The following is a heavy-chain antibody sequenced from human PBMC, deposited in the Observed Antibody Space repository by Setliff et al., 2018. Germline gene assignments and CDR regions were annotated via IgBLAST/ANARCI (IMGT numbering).Heavy chain of an antibody. CDR1: GGSFSGYY. CDR3: ARYSSPYYYMDV. V-gene: IGHV4-34*09. CDR2: IYHSGTT. Sequence: TLSLPCAVYGGSFSGYYWSWIRQHPGEGLEWIGYIYHSGTTYYNPSLESRVRLSVDTSNSQFSLKLSSVTAADRAIYFCARYSSPYYYMDVWGTGIAVTVS. J-gene: IGHJ6*03. D-gene: IGHD5-18*01.